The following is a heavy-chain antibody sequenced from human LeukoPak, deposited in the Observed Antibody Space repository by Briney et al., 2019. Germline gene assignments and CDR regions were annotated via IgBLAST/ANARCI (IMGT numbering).Heavy chain of an antibody. CDR1: GGTFSSYT. CDR3: ASESGSYNDAFDI. CDR2: SIPILGIA. V-gene: IGHV1-69*02. D-gene: IGHD1-26*01. J-gene: IGHJ3*02. Sequence: SVKVSCKASGGTFSSYTISWVRQAPGQGLEWMGRSIPILGIANYAQKFQGRATITADKSTSTAYMELSSLRSEDTAVYYCASESGSYNDAFDIWGQGTMVTVSS.